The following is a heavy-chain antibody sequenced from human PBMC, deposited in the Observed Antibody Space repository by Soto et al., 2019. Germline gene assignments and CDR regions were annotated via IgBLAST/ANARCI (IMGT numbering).Heavy chain of an antibody. Sequence: EVQLLESGGGLVQPGGSLRLSCAASGFTFSSYAMSWVRQAPGKGLEWVSAISGSGGSTYYADSVKGRFTISRDNSKNTRYLQMNSLRAEDTAVYYCAKDLRLGIAVAGSRAIDYWGQGTLVTVSS. D-gene: IGHD6-19*01. J-gene: IGHJ4*02. CDR2: ISGSGGST. V-gene: IGHV3-23*01. CDR3: AKDLRLGIAVAGSRAIDY. CDR1: GFTFSSYA.